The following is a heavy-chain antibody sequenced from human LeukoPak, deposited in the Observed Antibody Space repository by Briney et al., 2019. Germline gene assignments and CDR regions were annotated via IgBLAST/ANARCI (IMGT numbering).Heavy chain of an antibody. V-gene: IGHV3-30*18. CDR1: GFTFSSYG. J-gene: IGHJ5*02. D-gene: IGHD2-2*03. CDR2: ISYDGSNK. Sequence: PGRSLSLSCAASGFTFSSYGMHWVRQAPGKGLEWVAVISYDGSNKYYADSVKGRFTISRDNSKNTLYLQMNSLRAEDTAVYYCAKDYGYCSSTSCYGLNCFDPWGQGTLVTVSS. CDR3: AKDYGYCSSTSCYGLNCFDP.